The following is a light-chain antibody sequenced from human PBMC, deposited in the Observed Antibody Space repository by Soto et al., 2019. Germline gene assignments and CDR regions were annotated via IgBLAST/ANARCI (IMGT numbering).Light chain of an antibody. CDR1: STDIGTYDH. V-gene: IGLV2-14*01. Sequence: QSALTQPASVSGSPGQSITISCTGTSTDIGTYDHVSWYQQYPGKVPQLIIYEGSNRPSGLSSRFSGSKSGNAASLTISGLQVEDEADYYCCSYTTGSTLVFGTGTKLTVL. J-gene: IGLJ1*01. CDR3: CSYTTGSTLV. CDR2: EGS.